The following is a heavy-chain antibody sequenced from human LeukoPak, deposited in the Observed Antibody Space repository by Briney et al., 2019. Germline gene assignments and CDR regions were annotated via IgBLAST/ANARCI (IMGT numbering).Heavy chain of an antibody. D-gene: IGHD6-13*01. V-gene: IGHV3-23*01. CDR3: AKDLWVVAAAGSCLDY. CDR1: GFTFSSYA. J-gene: IGHJ4*02. CDR2: ISGSGGST. Sequence: GGSLRLSCAVSGFTFSSYAMSWVRQAPGKGLEWVSAISGSGGSTYYADSVKGRFTISRDNSKNTLYLQMNSLRAEDTAVYYCAKDLWVVAAAGSCLDYWGQGTLVTVSS.